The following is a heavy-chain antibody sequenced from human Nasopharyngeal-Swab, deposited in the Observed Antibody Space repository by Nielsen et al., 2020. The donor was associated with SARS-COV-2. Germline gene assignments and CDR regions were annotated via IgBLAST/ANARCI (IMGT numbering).Heavy chain of an antibody. Sequence: GESLKISCAASGFTFSSYAMHWVCQAPGKGLEWVAVISCDGSNKYYADSVKGRFTISRDNSKNTLYLQMNSLRAEDTAVYYCARPYIGSYWSHFDYWGQGTLVTVSS. V-gene: IGHV3-30-3*01. CDR3: ARPYIGSYWSHFDY. CDR1: GFTFSSYA. CDR2: ISCDGSNK. D-gene: IGHD1-26*01. J-gene: IGHJ4*02.